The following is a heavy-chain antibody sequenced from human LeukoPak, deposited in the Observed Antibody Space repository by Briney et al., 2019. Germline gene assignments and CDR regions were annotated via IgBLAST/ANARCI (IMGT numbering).Heavy chain of an antibody. CDR1: GFTFSNAW. D-gene: IGHD6-19*01. J-gene: IGHJ4*02. CDR3: ARDPSIAVAGDN. Sequence: GGSLRLSCAASGFTFSNAWMSWVRQAPGKGLEWVGRIKSKTDGGTTDYAAPVKGRFTISRDDSKNTLYLQMNSLKTEDTAVYYCARDPSIAVAGDNWGQGTLVTVSS. CDR2: IKSKTDGGTT. V-gene: IGHV3-15*01.